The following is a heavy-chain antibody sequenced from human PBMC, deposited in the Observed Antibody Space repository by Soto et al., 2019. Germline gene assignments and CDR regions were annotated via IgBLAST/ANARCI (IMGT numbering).Heavy chain of an antibody. CDR2: ISGSGGST. V-gene: IGHV3-23*01. CDR1: GFTISSYA. J-gene: IGHJ4*02. CDR3: AKENGYSSSWFEFDY. D-gene: IGHD6-13*01. Sequence: GGSLRLSCAASGFTISSYAMSWVRQATGKGLEWVSAISGSGGSTYYADSVKGRFTISRDNSKNTLYLQMNSLRAEDTAVYYCAKENGYSSSWFEFDYWGQGTPVTVSS.